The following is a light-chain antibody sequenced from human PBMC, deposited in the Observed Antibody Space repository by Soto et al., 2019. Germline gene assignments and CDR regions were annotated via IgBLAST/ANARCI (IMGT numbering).Light chain of an antibody. CDR1: QSVGTNY. J-gene: IGKJ4*01. CDR3: QHYDNSPLT. Sequence: EIVLTQSPGTLSLSPGERATLSCRASQSVGTNYLAWYQQKPGQAPRLLIYGASSRATGIPDRFSGSGSGTDFPLTINRLEPEDFAVYYCQHYDNSPLTFGGGTKVEIK. V-gene: IGKV3-20*01. CDR2: GAS.